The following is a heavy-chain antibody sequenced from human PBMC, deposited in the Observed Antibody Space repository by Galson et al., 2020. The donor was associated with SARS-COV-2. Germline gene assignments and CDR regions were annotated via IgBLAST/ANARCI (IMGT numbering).Heavy chain of an antibody. D-gene: IGHD2-21*02. CDR3: ARDGYCGGDGIMDV. CDR1: GFTFSSYW. V-gene: IGHV3-7*01. Sequence: GGSLRLSCAASGFTFSSYWMSWVRQAPGKGLEWVANIKQDGSEKYYVDSVKGRFTISRDNAKNSLYLQMNSLRAEDTAVYYCARDGYCGGDGIMDVWGQGTTVTVSS. CDR2: IKQDGSEK. J-gene: IGHJ6*02.